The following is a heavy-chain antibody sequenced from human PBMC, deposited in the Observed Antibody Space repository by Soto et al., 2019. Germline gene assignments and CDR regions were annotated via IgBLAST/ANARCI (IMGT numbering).Heavy chain of an antibody. Sequence: QITLKESGPTLVKPTQTLTLTCTFSGFSLSISGVGVGWIRQPPGKALEWLALIYWDDDKRYSPSLKSRLTITKDTSKNQVVLTMSNMDPVDTATYYCARRRLSGPFDYWGQGTLVTVSS. D-gene: IGHD2-15*01. CDR2: IYWDDDK. J-gene: IGHJ4*02. CDR1: GFSLSISGVG. V-gene: IGHV2-5*02. CDR3: ARRRLSGPFDY.